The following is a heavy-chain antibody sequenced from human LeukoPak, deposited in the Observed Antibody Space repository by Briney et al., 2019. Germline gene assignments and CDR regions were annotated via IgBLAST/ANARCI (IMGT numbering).Heavy chain of an antibody. CDR3: ARDWDKGIAVAGPGDY. J-gene: IGHJ4*02. Sequence: GSLRLSCAASGFTFSSYWMSWVRQAPGKGLEWVANIKQDGSEKYYVDSVKGRFAISRDNAKNSLYLQMNSLRAEDTAVYYCARDWDKGIAVAGPGDYWGQGTLVTVSS. CDR1: GFTFSSYW. CDR2: IKQDGSEK. V-gene: IGHV3-7*01. D-gene: IGHD6-19*01.